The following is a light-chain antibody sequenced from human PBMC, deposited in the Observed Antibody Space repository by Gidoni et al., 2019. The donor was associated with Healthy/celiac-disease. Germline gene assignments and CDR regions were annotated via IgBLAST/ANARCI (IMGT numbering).Light chain of an antibody. CDR1: QSVSSY. Sequence: DIVLTQSPATLSLSPGERATLSCRASQSVSSYLAWYQQKPGQAPRLLIYDASNRATGIPARFSGSGSGTYFTLTISSLEPEDFAVYYCQQRSNWLYTFXQXTKLEIK. CDR3: QQRSNWLYT. V-gene: IGKV3-11*01. CDR2: DAS. J-gene: IGKJ2*01.